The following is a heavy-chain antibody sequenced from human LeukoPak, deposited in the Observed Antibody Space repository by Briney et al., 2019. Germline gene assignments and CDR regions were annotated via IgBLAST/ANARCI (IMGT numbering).Heavy chain of an antibody. CDR1: GYTFTGYY. J-gene: IGHJ5*02. D-gene: IGHD5-18*01. Sequence: GASVKVSCKASGYTFTGYYMHWVRQAPGQGLEWMGWINPNSGGTNYAQKFQGRVTMTRDTSIGTAYMELSRLRFDDTAVYYCARDHEYSYGYSGSGWFDPWGQGTLVTVSS. V-gene: IGHV1-2*02. CDR2: INPNSGGT. CDR3: ARDHEYSYGYSGSGWFDP.